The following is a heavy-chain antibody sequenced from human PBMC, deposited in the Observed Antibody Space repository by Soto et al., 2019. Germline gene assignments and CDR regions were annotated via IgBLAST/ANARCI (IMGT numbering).Heavy chain of an antibody. D-gene: IGHD3-10*01. J-gene: IGHJ5*02. CDR2: IYYSGST. V-gene: IGHV4-31*03. Sequence: SETLSLTCTVSGGSISSGGYYWSWIRQHPGKGLEWIGYIYYSGSTYYNPSLKSRVTISVDTSKNQFSLKLSSVTAADTGVYCCDRRRGRQSIGYWFDPWGQGTLVKVSS. CDR1: GGSISSGGYY. CDR3: DRRRGRQSIGYWFDP.